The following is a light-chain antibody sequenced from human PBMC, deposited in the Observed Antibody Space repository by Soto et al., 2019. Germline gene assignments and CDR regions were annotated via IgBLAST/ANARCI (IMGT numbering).Light chain of an antibody. Sequence: QSVLTQPASVSGSPGQSITISCTGTSSDVGAYNYVSWYQQHPDKAPKVMIYDVTKRPSGVPDRFSGSKSGNTASLTISGLQAEDEADYYCCSYAGSYIYVFGTG. CDR2: DVT. V-gene: IGLV2-11*01. CDR1: SSDVGAYNY. CDR3: CSYAGSYIYV. J-gene: IGLJ1*01.